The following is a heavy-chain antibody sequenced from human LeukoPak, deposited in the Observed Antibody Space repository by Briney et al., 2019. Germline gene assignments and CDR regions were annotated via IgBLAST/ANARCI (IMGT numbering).Heavy chain of an antibody. D-gene: IGHD1-20*01. CDR3: AKHSNWNAGVDWFDP. J-gene: IGHJ5*02. V-gene: IGHV4-59*08. Sequence: SETLSLTCTVSGGSNYWSWIRQPPGKGLEWIAYIHYSGSTNYNPSLKSRVTISIDTSKNQFSLKLNSVTAADTAVYYCAKHSNWNAGVDWFDPWGQGTLVTVSS. CDR1: GGSNY. CDR2: IHYSGST.